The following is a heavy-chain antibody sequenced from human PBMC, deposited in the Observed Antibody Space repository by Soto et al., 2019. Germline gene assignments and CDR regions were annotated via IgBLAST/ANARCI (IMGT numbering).Heavy chain of an antibody. Sequence: EVQLVESGGGLVQPGGSLRLSCAASGFTFSSYWMSWVRQAPGKGLEWVANIKQDGSEKYYVDSVKGRFTISRDNAKNSLYLQINSLRAEETAVYYCARVLVRGVITESYYYYYMDVWGKGPTVTVSS. CDR3: ARVLVRGVITESYYYYYMDV. J-gene: IGHJ6*03. CDR1: GFTFSSYW. V-gene: IGHV3-7*01. D-gene: IGHD3-10*01. CDR2: IKQDGSEK.